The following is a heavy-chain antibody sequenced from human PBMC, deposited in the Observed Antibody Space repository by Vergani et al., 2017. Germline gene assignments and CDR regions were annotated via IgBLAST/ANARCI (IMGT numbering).Heavy chain of an antibody. CDR3: ASKGGYSSSFYDY. V-gene: IGHV3-21*05. Sequence: EVQLVESGGGLVKPGGSLRLSCAASGFTFSSYSMNWVRQAPGKGLEWVSYISSSGSTIYYADSVKGRFTISRDNAKNSLYLQMNSLRAEDTAVYYCASKGGYSSSFYDYWGQGTLVTVSS. CDR1: GFTFSSYS. CDR2: ISSSGSTI. J-gene: IGHJ4*02. D-gene: IGHD6-13*01.